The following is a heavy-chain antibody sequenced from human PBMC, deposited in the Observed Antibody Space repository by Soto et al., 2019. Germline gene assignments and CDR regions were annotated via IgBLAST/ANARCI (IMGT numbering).Heavy chain of an antibody. CDR2: IYHSGST. CDR3: ARGIKHYDFWSGYHIRGGPWFDP. D-gene: IGHD3-3*01. CDR1: GGSISSNNW. J-gene: IGHJ5*02. V-gene: IGHV4-4*02. Sequence: QVQLQESGPGLVKPSGTLSLTCAVSGGSISSNNWWSWVRQPPGKGLEWIGEIYHSGSTNYNPSLKSRVTISVDTSKNQFSLKLSSVTAADTAVYYCARGIKHYDFWSGYHIRGGPWFDPWGQGTLVTVSS.